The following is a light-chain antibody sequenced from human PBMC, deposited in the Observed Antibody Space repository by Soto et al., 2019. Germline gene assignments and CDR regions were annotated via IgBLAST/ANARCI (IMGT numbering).Light chain of an antibody. CDR2: GAS. V-gene: IGKV3-20*01. CDR1: QSVSSSY. J-gene: IGKJ1*01. CDR3: QQYGSSWT. Sequence: VLTQSPATLSLSPGERVTLSWRASQSVSSSYLAWYQQKPGQAPRLLSYGASSRATGIPDRFSGSGSGTDFTLTISRLEPEDFAEYYCQQYGSSWTFGQGTKVDI.